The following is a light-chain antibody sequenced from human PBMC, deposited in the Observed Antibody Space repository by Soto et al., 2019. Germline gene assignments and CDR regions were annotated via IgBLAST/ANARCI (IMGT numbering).Light chain of an antibody. J-gene: IGKJ1*01. CDR1: QSISSW. V-gene: IGKV1-5*03. Sequence: DIQMTQSPSTLSASVGDRVTITCRASQSISSWLAWYQQKPGKAPKLLIYKASSLESGVPSRFSGSGSGTEFTLTISSLQPDYFATYYCQQYDTYSTFGQGTKVEIK. CDR2: KAS. CDR3: QQYDTYST.